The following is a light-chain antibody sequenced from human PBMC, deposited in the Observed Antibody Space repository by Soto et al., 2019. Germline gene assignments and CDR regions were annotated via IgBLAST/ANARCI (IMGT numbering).Light chain of an antibody. CDR1: QSIGNW. CDR3: QQYNVYST. J-gene: IGKJ1*01. V-gene: IGKV1-5*03. Sequence: DIQMTQSPSTLSASVGDRVTITCRASQSIGNWVAWYQQKPGKAPKLLIYKASNLESGVPLRFSGSGSGTEFTLNISSLQPDDFANYYCQQYNVYSTFGQGTKVEIK. CDR2: KAS.